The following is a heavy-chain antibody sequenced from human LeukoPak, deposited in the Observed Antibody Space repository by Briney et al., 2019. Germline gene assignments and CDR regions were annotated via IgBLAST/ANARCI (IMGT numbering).Heavy chain of an antibody. CDR1: GGSISSYY. CDR2: IYTSGST. CDR3: AREVGMVRGVIPYFDY. D-gene: IGHD3-10*01. V-gene: IGHV4-4*07. J-gene: IGHJ4*02. Sequence: SETLSLTCTVSGGSISSYYWSWIRQPAGKGLEWIGRIYTSGSTNYNPSLKSRVTISVDTSKNQFSLKLSSVTAADTAVYYCAREVGMVRGVIPYFDYWGQGTLVTVSS.